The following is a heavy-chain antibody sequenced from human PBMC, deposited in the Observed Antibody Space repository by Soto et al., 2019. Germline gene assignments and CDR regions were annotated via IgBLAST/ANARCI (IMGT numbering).Heavy chain of an antibody. V-gene: IGHV1-18*01. Sequence: ASVEVSCEESGYGYTSSCSSWVRQAPGQGLEWMGWISAYNGNTNYAQKLQGRVTMTTDTSTSTAYMELRSLRSDDTAVYYCAKSTVTSLYDYWGQRTLVTVSS. J-gene: IGHJ4*02. CDR3: AKSTVTSLYDY. CDR1: GYGYTSSC. D-gene: IGHD4-17*01. CDR2: ISAYNGNT.